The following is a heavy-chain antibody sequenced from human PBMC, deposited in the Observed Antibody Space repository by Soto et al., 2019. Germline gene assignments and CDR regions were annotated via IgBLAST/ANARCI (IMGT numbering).Heavy chain of an antibody. CDR3: GRDGDSGNYIFDY. V-gene: IGHV1-69*08. Sequence: QVQLVQSGAEVKKPGSSVKVSCKASGGTFSSYTISWVRQAPGQGLEWMGRIIPILGIANYAQKFQGRVTITADKSTSTANMGRRSLSSEDTAVYYGGRDGDSGNYIFDYGGQGTLVPVSS. CDR2: IIPILGIA. J-gene: IGHJ4*02. D-gene: IGHD1-7*01. CDR1: GGTFSSYT.